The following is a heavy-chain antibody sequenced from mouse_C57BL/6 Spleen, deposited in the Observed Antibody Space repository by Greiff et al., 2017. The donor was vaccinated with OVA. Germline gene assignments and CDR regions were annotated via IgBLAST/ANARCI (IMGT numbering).Heavy chain of an antibody. CDR3: ARRVYDGYYEGNAMDY. J-gene: IGHJ4*01. D-gene: IGHD2-3*01. CDR2: INPGSGGT. CDR1: GYAFTNYL. Sequence: VQLQQSGAELVRPGTSVKVSCKASGYAFTNYLIEWVKQRPGQGLEWIGVINPGSGGTNYNEKFKGKATLTADKSSSTAYMQLSSLTSEDSAVYFCARRVYDGYYEGNAMDYWGQGTSVTVSS. V-gene: IGHV1-54*01.